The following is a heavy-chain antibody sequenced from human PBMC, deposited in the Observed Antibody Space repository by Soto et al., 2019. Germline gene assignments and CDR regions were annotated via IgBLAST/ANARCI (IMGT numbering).Heavy chain of an antibody. V-gene: IGHV3-30*18. Sequence: QVQLVESGGGVVQPGRSLRLSCAASGFTFSSYGMHWVRQAPGKGLEWVAVISYDGSNKYYADSVKGRFTISRDNSKNTLYLQMNRLRAEDTAVYYCAKDREQWLPRNYFDYWGQGTLVTVSS. D-gene: IGHD6-19*01. J-gene: IGHJ4*02. CDR3: AKDREQWLPRNYFDY. CDR1: GFTFSSYG. CDR2: ISYDGSNK.